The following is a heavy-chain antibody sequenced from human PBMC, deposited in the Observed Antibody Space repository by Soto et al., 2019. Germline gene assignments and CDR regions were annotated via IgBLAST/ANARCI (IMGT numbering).Heavy chain of an antibody. V-gene: IGHV4-39*01. CDR2: IYYSGTT. J-gene: IGHJ4*02. CDR3: ARHRGYYDILTGYYTELNFDY. Sequence: SETLSVTCTVSGGSISSSSYYWGWIRQPPGKGLVWIGSIYYSGTTYYNPSLKSRVTISVDTSKNQFSLKLSSVTAADTAVYYCARHRGYYDILTGYYTELNFDYWGQGTLVTVSS. D-gene: IGHD3-9*01. CDR1: GGSISSSSYY.